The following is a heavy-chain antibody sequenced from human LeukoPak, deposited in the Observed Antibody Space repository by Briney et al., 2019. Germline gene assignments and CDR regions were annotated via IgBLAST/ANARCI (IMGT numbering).Heavy chain of an antibody. J-gene: IGHJ4*02. CDR1: GFTFSTYW. D-gene: IGHD3-22*01. CDR2: IKQDGSEK. V-gene: IGHV3-7*01. Sequence: QTGGSLRLSCAASGFTFSTYWMSWVRQAPGKGLEWVANIKQDGSEKYYVDSVKGRFTISRDNAKNSVYLQMNSLRAEDTAVYYCARLDGSGFYWNWGQGTLVTVSS. CDR3: ARLDGSGFYWN.